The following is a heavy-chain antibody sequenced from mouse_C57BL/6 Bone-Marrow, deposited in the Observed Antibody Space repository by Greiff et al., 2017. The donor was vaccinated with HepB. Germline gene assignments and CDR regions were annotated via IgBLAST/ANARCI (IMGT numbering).Heavy chain of an antibody. Sequence: EVNVVESGGGLVQPGGSLKLSCAASGFTFSDYYMYWVRQSPEKRLEWVAYISNGGGSTYYPDTVKGRFTISRDNAKNTLYLQMSRLKSEDTAMYYCAREVLRPWFAYWGQGTLVTISA. J-gene: IGHJ3*01. CDR1: GFTFSDYY. D-gene: IGHD2-4*01. V-gene: IGHV5-12*01. CDR2: ISNGGGST. CDR3: AREVLRPWFAY.